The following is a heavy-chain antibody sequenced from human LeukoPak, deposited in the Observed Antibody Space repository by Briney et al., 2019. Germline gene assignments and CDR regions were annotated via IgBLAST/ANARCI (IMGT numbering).Heavy chain of an antibody. CDR2: IYFNGGST. D-gene: IGHD2/OR15-2a*01. V-gene: IGHV4-39*01. CDR1: GGSITNTISY. Sequence: SETLSLTCTVSGGSITNTISYWAWMRQSPGKGLEWIGSIYFNGGSTYYNPSLKTRATLLLDTSRNQFSLNLRSVTAADTGVYYCARPMYNSWDRFDPWGQGTHVTVSS. CDR3: ARPMYNSWDRFDP. J-gene: IGHJ5*02.